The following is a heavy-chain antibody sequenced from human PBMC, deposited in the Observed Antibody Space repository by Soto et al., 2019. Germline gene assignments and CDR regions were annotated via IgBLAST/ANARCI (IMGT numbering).Heavy chain of an antibody. CDR2: VNPNSGSA. V-gene: IGHV1-2*02. CDR1: GCTFTGYY. D-gene: IGHD2-2*01. Sequence: ASVKVSCKTSGCTFTGYYIHWVRQAPGRGLEWMGWVNPNSGSANYAQKFQGRVTMTRDTSIRTVYMEMNRLKSDDTALYYCAKSAAFYYYGMDVWGQGTTVTVSS. J-gene: IGHJ6*02. CDR3: AKSAAFYYYGMDV.